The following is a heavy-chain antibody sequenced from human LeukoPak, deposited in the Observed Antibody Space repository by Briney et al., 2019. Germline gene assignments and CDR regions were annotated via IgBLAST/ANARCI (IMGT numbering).Heavy chain of an antibody. D-gene: IGHD2-21*02. J-gene: IGHJ5*02. CDR1: GGSISSYY. CDR2: MYYSGST. Sequence: SETLSLACTVSGGSISSYYWSWIRQPPGKGLEWIGYMYYSGSTNYNPSLKSRVTISVDTSKNQFSLKLSSVTAADTAVYYCARRVTSNWFDPWGQGTLVTVSS. V-gene: IGHV4-59*08. CDR3: ARRVTSNWFDP.